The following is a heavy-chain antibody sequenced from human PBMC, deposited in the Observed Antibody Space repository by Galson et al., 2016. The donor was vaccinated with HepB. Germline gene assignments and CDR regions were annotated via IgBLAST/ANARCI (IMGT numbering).Heavy chain of an antibody. D-gene: IGHD2/OR15-2a*01. J-gene: IGHJ4*02. Sequence: TLSLTCAVTGGSISSNGYSWSWFRQPPGKGLEWLGNIFHSGGTYYKPSLVSRVTISMDRSKNQFSLSLNSVTAADTAVYFCARGVFPFGHFLLHYFDFWGQGMLVTVSS. CDR1: GGSISSNGYS. CDR3: ARGVFPFGHFLLHYFDF. V-gene: IGHV4-30-2*01. CDR2: IFHSGGT.